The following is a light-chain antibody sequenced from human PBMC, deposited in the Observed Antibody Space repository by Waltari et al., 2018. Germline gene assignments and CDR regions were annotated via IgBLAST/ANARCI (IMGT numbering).Light chain of an antibody. CDR2: KAS. CDR1: QSISSW. J-gene: IGKJ1*01. V-gene: IGKV1-5*03. CDR3: QQYASYWT. Sequence: DIQMTQSPFTLSAFVGDRVTITCRASQSISSWLAWFQQKPGKAPNLVIYKASNLQSGVPSRFSGSGSGTEFNLTISSLEPDDFATYYCQQYASYWTFGQGTKVEIK.